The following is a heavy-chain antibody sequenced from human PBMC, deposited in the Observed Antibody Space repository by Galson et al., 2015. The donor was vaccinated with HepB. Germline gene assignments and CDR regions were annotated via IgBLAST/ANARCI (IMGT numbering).Heavy chain of an antibody. J-gene: IGHJ4*02. CDR3: ARVGDYVRDYFDY. CDR1: GFTFSSYW. D-gene: IGHD3-10*02. Sequence: SLRLSCAASGFTFSSYWMHWVRQAPGKGLVWVSRINSDGSSTSYADSVKGRFTISRDNAKNTLYLQMNSLRAEDTAVYYCARVGDYVRDYFDYWGQGTLVTVSS. CDR2: INSDGSST. V-gene: IGHV3-74*01.